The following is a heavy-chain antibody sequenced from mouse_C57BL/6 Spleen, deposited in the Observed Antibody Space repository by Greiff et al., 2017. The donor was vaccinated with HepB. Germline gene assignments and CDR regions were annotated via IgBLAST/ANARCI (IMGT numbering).Heavy chain of an antibody. CDR2: IYPGDGDT. CDR1: GYAFSSYW. Sequence: QVQLQQSGAELVKPGASVKISCKASGYAFSSYWMNWVKQRPGKGLEWIGQIYPGDGDTNYNGKFKGKATLTADKSSSTAYMQLSSLTSEDSAVYFCAREEINSFRGYFDVWGTGTTVTVSS. V-gene: IGHV1-80*01. J-gene: IGHJ1*03. CDR3: AREEINSFRGYFDV.